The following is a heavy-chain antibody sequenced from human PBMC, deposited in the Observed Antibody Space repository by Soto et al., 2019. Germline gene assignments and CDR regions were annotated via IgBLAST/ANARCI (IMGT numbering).Heavy chain of an antibody. CDR2: IYYSGST. J-gene: IGHJ6*02. CDR3: AREGAAPYYYYGMDV. V-gene: IGHV4-31*03. CDR1: GGSISSGGYF. Sequence: QVQLQESGPGLVKPSQTLSLTCTVSGGSISSGGYFWSWIRQHPGKGLEWIGFIYYSGSTYYNPSIKSRVTISVDTSKNQCSLKLSSVTAAATAVYYCAREGAAPYYYYGMDVWGQGTTVTVSS. D-gene: IGHD6-6*01.